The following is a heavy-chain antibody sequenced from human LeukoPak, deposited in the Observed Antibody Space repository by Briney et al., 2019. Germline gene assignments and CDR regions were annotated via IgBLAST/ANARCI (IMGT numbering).Heavy chain of an antibody. CDR2: IYTSGST. D-gene: IGHD4-11*01. CDR1: GGSISSYY. Sequence: PSETLSLTCTVSGGSISSYYWSWIRQPAGKGLEWIGRIYTSGSTNYNPSLKSRATISVDKSKNQFSLNLSSVTAADTAVYYCARGTVTNYWYFDLWGRGTLVTVSS. CDR3: ARGTVTNYWYFDL. V-gene: IGHV4-4*07. J-gene: IGHJ2*01.